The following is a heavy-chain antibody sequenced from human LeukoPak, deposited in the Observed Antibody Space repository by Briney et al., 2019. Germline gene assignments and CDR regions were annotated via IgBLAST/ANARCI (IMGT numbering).Heavy chain of an antibody. J-gene: IGHJ4*02. CDR2: VYYTGTH. V-gene: IGHV4-59*01. Sequence: SETLSLTCTVSGGSINNYYWTWIRQPPGKGLECIGYVYYTGTHYYNPSLKSRVTISVDTSRNQFSLKLNSVPAADTAVYYCARDSSTVTTRHFDYWGQGTLVTVSS. D-gene: IGHD4-17*01. CDR1: GGSINNYY. CDR3: ARDSSTVTTRHFDY.